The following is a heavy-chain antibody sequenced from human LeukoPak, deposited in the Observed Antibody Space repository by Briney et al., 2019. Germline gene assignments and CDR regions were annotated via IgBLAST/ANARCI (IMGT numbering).Heavy chain of an antibody. J-gene: IGHJ4*02. D-gene: IGHD2-2*01. CDR3: ARDGSCSSTGCYVNPIDY. CDR2: ISAYNGNT. CDR1: GYTFTSYG. V-gene: IGHV1-18*01. Sequence: ASLKVSCKASGYTFTSYGISWVRQAPGQGLEWMGWISAYNGNTNYAQKLQGRVTMTTDTSTSTAYMELRSLRSDDTAVYYCARDGSCSSTGCYVNPIDYWGQGTLVTVSS.